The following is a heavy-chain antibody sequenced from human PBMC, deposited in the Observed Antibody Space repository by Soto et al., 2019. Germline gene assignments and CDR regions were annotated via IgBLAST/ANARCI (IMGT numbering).Heavy chain of an antibody. CDR3: ARTNYYGSPGDFDY. CDR2: ISSSSSTI. V-gene: IGHV3-48*01. J-gene: IGHJ4*02. D-gene: IGHD3-10*01. CDR1: GLTFSSYS. Sequence: EVQLVESGGGLVQPGGSLRLSCAASGLTFSSYSMNWVRQAPGKGLEWVSYISSSSSTIYYADSVKGRFTISRDNAKNSLYLQMNSLRAEDTAVYYCARTNYYGSPGDFDYWGQGTLVTVSS.